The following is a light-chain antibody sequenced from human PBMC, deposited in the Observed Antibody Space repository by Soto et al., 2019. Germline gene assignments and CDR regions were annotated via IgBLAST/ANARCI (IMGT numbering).Light chain of an antibody. J-gene: IGLJ1*01. V-gene: IGLV2-14*01. Sequence: QSALTQPASVSGSPGQSITISCAGTSSDIGAYNYVSWYQQHPGKAPKLMIYDVSNRPSGVSNRFSGSKSGNTASLTISGLQAEDEGDYSCSSNTTGSSLLYVFGTGTKLTVL. CDR2: DVS. CDR1: SSDIGAYNY. CDR3: SSNTTGSSLLYV.